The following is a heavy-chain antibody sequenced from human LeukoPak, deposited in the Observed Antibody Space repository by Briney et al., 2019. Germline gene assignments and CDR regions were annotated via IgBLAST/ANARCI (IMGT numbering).Heavy chain of an antibody. CDR2: ISTYNGNT. V-gene: IGHV1-18*01. Sequence: ASVKVSCKASGYTFTSHGISWVRQAPGQGLEWMGWISTYNGNTNYAQKLQGRVTMTTDTSTSTAYMELRSLRSDDTAVYYCARDPYYYDSSGYYRTYTNFDYWGQGTLVTVSS. D-gene: IGHD3-22*01. CDR3: ARDPYYYDSSGYYRTYTNFDY. CDR1: GYTFTSHG. J-gene: IGHJ4*02.